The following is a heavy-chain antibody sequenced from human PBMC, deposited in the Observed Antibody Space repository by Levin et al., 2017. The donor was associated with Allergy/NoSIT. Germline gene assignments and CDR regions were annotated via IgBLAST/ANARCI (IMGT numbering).Heavy chain of an antibody. Sequence: GGSLRLSCAASGFPLSSYGLHWVRQAPGKGLEWVAVISSDGSNQHYADSVKGRFTVSRDNSKNTLYLQMNSLRGEDTAVYSCARDQHSSGWNAADNWGQGTLVTVSS. D-gene: IGHD6-19*01. CDR1: GFPLSSYG. V-gene: IGHV3-30*04. J-gene: IGHJ4*02. CDR2: ISSDGSNQ. CDR3: ARDQHSSGWNAADN.